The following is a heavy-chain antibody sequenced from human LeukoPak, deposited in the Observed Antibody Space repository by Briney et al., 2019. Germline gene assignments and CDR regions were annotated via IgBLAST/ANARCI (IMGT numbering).Heavy chain of an antibody. J-gene: IGHJ4*02. CDR1: GYTFTGYY. Sequence: ASVKVSCKASGYTFTGYYMHWVRQAPGQGLEWMGWINPNSGGTNYAQKFQGRVTMTRDTSISTAYMELSRLRSDDTAVYYCARDISSSPHFDYWGQGTLVTVSS. CDR3: ARDISSSPHFDY. D-gene: IGHD6-6*01. CDR2: INPNSGGT. V-gene: IGHV1-2*02.